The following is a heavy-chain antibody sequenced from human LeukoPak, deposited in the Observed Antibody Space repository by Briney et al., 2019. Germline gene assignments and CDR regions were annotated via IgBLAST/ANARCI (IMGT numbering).Heavy chain of an antibody. D-gene: IGHD2/OR15-2a*01. V-gene: IGHV4-59*08. CDR3: AGHHPRNTVDF. CDR1: GGSISSYQ. J-gene: IGHJ4*02. Sequence: SETLSLTCTVSGGSISSYQWRWIRQPPGKGLEWIGYISYSGFTNYNPSLKSRVTISLDTSKNQFSLKLTSVTAADTAVYYCAGHHPRNTVDFWGQGTLVTVSS. CDR2: ISYSGFT.